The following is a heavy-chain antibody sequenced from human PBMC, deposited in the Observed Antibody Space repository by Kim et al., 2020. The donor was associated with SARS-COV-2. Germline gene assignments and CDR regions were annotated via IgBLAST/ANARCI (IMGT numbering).Heavy chain of an antibody. Sequence: ASVKVSCKASGYTFTSYAMNWVRQSPGQVLEWMGWFNTNTGYPTYAQGFTGRFVFSLDASVSTAYLQISSLKAEDTALYYCARAPVYMITFGGVIVPIFDYWGQGTLVTVSS. V-gene: IGHV7-4-1*02. CDR2: FNTNTGYP. D-gene: IGHD3-16*02. CDR3: ARAPVYMITFGGVIVPIFDY. CDR1: GYTFTSYA. J-gene: IGHJ4*02.